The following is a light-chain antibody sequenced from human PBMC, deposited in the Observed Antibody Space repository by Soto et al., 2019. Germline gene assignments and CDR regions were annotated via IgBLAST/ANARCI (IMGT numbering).Light chain of an antibody. V-gene: IGKV1-5*01. CDR1: QSISRW. J-gene: IGKJ1*01. CDR2: DAS. CDR3: LQDYNYPRT. Sequence: IHMTQSPSTLSASVGDRVTITCRARQSISRWLAWYQQKPGKAPKLLIYDASILESGVPSRFSGSASGTDFTLTISSLQPEDFATYYCLQDYNYPRTFGQGTKVDIK.